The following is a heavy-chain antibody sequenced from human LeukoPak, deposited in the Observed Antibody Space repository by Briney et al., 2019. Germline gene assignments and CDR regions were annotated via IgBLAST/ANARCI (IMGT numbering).Heavy chain of an antibody. CDR3: ARHARRDYYDSSGIN. CDR2: IYYSGST. Sequence: SETLSLTCTVSGRSISSSSYYWGWIRQPPGKGLEWIGTIYYSGSTYYNPFLKSRVTISVDTSKNQFSLKLSSVTAADTAVYYCARHARRDYYDSSGINWGQGTLVTVSS. D-gene: IGHD3-22*01. CDR1: GRSISSSSYY. J-gene: IGHJ4*02. V-gene: IGHV4-39*01.